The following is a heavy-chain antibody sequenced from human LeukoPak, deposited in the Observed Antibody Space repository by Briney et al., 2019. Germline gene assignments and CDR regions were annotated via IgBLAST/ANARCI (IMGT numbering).Heavy chain of an antibody. CDR1: GFTFSSYA. D-gene: IGHD3-22*01. Sequence: GGSLRLSCAASGFTFSSYAMSWVRQAPGKGLEWVSAISGSGGSTYYADSVKGRFTISRDNSKNTVYLQMNSLIAEDAAVYYCAKDSSGYYKPIDSWGQGTLVTVSS. V-gene: IGHV3-23*01. CDR3: AKDSSGYYKPIDS. J-gene: IGHJ4*02. CDR2: ISGSGGST.